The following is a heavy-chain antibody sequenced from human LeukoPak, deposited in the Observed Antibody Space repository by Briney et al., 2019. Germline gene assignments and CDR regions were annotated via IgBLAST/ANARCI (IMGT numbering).Heavy chain of an antibody. D-gene: IGHD3-22*01. CDR3: ARAPSEIGGYYPEYFRH. V-gene: IGHV3-74*01. J-gene: IGHJ1*01. Sequence: PGGSLRLSCAASGFSLSSYWMHWVRHAPGKGLVWVSRIKSDGKTNYADSVKGRFTISRDNAKNTVSLQMNSLRAEDTGVYYCARAPSEIGGYYPEYFRHWDQGTLVTVSS. CDR1: GFSLSSYW. CDR2: IKSDGKT.